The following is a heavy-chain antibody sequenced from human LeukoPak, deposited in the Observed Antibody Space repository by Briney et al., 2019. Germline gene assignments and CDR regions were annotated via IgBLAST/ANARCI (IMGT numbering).Heavy chain of an antibody. CDR1: GYTLTELS. Sequence: ASVKVSCKVSGYTLTELSMHWVRQAPGKGLEWMGGFDPEDGETIYAQKFQGRVTMTEDTSTDTAYMELSSLRSEDTAVYYCATAQHDNYYDRGWFDPWGQGTLVTVSS. V-gene: IGHV1-24*01. CDR2: FDPEDGET. D-gene: IGHD3-22*01. CDR3: ATAQHDNYYDRGWFDP. J-gene: IGHJ5*02.